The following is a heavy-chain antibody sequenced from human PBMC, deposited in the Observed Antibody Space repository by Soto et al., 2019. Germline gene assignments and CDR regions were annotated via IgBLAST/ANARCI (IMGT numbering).Heavy chain of an antibody. V-gene: IGHV1-3*01. CDR3: ARDGFGYGDYSY. CDR2: INADNGNT. J-gene: IGHJ4*02. Sequence: ASVKVSCKASGYTFTSYAMHWVRQAPGQRLEWMGWINADNGNTKYSQKLQGRVTMTRDTSTSTAYMELRSLRSDDTAVYYCARDGFGYGDYSYWGQGTLVTVSS. CDR1: GYTFTSYA. D-gene: IGHD4-17*01.